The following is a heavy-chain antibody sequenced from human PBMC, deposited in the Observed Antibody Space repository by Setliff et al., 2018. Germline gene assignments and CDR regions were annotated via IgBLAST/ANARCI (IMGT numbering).Heavy chain of an antibody. Sequence: NPSETLSLTCTVSGGSISTYYWSWIRQPPGKGLEFIGYVYYSGITNYDPSLKSRVTMSVDTSKNQFSLKLSSVTAADTAVYYCARGGTYRYFDYWGQGTLVTVSS. V-gene: IGHV4-59*01. CDR3: ARGGTYRYFDY. CDR1: GGSISTYY. CDR2: VYYSGIT. J-gene: IGHJ4*02.